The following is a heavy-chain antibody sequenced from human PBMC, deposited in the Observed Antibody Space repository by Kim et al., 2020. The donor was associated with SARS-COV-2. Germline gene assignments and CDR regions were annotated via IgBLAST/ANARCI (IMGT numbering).Heavy chain of an antibody. V-gene: IGHV3-23*01. CDR2: ISTSGGAT. CDR1: GFTFSSYA. J-gene: IGHJ4*02. Sequence: GGSLRLSCAASGFTFSSYAMTWVRQAPGKGLEWVSSISTSGGATFYADSVKGRFTISRDNSKNIFYLQMNSLRADDTALYYCANRGSNYGAYNFWGPGTLVTVSS. D-gene: IGHD4-17*01. CDR3: ANRGSNYGAYNF.